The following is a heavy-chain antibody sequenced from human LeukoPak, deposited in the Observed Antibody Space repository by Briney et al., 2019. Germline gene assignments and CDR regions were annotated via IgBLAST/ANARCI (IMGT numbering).Heavy chain of an antibody. CDR3: ARVSIVATTYFEY. CDR2: IYYSGST. J-gene: IGHJ4*02. D-gene: IGHD5-12*01. Sequence: SETLSLTCTVSGGSISSSSYYWGWIRQPPGKGLEWIGSIYYSGSTYYNPSLKSRVTISVDTSKNQFSLKLSSVTAADTAVYYCARVSIVATTYFEYWGQGTVVTVSS. CDR1: GGSISSSSYY. V-gene: IGHV4-39*07.